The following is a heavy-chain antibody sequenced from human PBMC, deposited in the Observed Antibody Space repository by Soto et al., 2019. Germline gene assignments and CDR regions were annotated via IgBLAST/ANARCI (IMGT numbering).Heavy chain of an antibody. D-gene: IGHD6-13*01. CDR2: IYYSGST. J-gene: IGHJ6*02. Sequence: SETLSLPCTVSGGSISSGDYYWSWIRQPPGKGLEWIGYIYYSGSTYYNPSLKSRVTISVDTSKNQFSLKLSSVTAADTAVYYCARGVAAAGKDYYGMDVWGQGTTVTVSS. CDR3: ARGVAAAGKDYYGMDV. V-gene: IGHV4-30-4*01. CDR1: GGSISSGDYY.